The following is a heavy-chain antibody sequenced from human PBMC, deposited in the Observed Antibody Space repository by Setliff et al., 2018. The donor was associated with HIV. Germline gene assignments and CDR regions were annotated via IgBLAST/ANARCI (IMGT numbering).Heavy chain of an antibody. D-gene: IGHD3-10*01. V-gene: IGHV4-30-4*08. CDR3: ARGYGSGSYLNWFDP. J-gene: IGHJ5*02. CDR2: IYYSGST. CDR1: GGSISSGDYY. Sequence: ASETLSLTCTVSGGSISSGDYYWSWIRQPPGKGLEWIGYIYYSGSTYYNPSLKSRVTISVDTSKNQFSLKLSSVTAADTAVYYCARGYGSGSYLNWFDPWGQGTLVTVSS.